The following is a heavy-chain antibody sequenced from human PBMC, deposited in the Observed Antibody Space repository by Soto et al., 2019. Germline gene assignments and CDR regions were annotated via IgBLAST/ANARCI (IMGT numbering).Heavy chain of an antibody. CDR1: GFTFKNYA. CDR3: PKRGLFDMLRAKGGFDP. CDR2: ISNSGGVI. Sequence: EVQLLESGGGLVSPGGSLRLSCVASGFTFKNYAMIWVRQVPGKGLEWVSGISNSGGVIFYADAVRGRFTISRDNSKNPLFPKVTTRSAADPAFYSGPKRGLFDMLRAKGGFDPGGGGPLGGLSS. V-gene: IGHV3-23*01. J-gene: IGHJ5*02. D-gene: IGHD3-10*02.